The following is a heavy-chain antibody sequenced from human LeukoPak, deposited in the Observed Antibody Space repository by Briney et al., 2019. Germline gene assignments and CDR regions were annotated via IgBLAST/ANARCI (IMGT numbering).Heavy chain of an antibody. Sequence: ASVKVSCTASGYTFTGYYMHWVRQAPGQGLEWMGWINPNSGGTNYAQKFQGRVTMTRDTSISTAYMELSRLRSDDTAVYYCARAGYCSSTSCYASRNFDYWGQGTLVTVSS. CDR1: GYTFTGYY. CDR2: INPNSGGT. J-gene: IGHJ4*02. V-gene: IGHV1-2*02. CDR3: ARAGYCSSTSCYASRNFDY. D-gene: IGHD2-2*01.